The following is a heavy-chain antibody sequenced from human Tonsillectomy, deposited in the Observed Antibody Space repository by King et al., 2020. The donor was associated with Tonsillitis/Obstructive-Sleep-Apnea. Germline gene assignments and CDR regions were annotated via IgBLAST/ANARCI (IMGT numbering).Heavy chain of an antibody. V-gene: IGHV4-4*07. Sequence: QLQESGPGLVKPSETLSLTCTVSGGSISSYYWSWIRQPAGKGLEWIGRIYTSGSTNYNPSLKSRVTLSVDTSKNQFSLKLSSVTAADTAVYNCARDMDSSGYSYFDYWGQGTLVTVSS. J-gene: IGHJ4*02. CDR3: ARDMDSSGYSYFDY. CDR2: IYTSGST. D-gene: IGHD3-22*01. CDR1: GGSISSYY.